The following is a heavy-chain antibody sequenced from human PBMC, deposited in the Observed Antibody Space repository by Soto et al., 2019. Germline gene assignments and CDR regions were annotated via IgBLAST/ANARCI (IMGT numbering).Heavy chain of an antibody. J-gene: IGHJ4*02. CDR2: ISSSSSYI. Sequence: GSLRLSCAASGFTFSSYSMNWVRQAPGKGLEWVSSISSSSSYIYYADSVKGRFTISRDNAKNSLYLQMNSLRAEDTAVYYCARDLTMLPTHGFDYWGQGTLVTVSS. CDR3: ARDLTMLPTHGFDY. CDR1: GFTFSSYS. D-gene: IGHD3-3*01. V-gene: IGHV3-21*01.